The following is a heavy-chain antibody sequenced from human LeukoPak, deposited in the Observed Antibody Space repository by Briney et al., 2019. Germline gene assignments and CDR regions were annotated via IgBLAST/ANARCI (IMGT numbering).Heavy chain of an antibody. D-gene: IGHD1-26*01. CDR1: GFTFGSYS. J-gene: IGHJ4*02. Sequence: GGSLRLSCAAAGFTFGSYSLNWVRQAPGKGLEWLSYISGSGGTTYYADSVKGRVTISRDNAENSLFLQMNSLRAEDSAVYYCVRRYSGTYFDYWGQGTLVTVSS. CDR3: VRRYSGTYFDY. V-gene: IGHV3-48*01. CDR2: ISGSGGTT.